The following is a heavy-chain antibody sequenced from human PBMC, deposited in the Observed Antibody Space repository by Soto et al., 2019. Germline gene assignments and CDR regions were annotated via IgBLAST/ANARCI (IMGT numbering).Heavy chain of an antibody. CDR3: AASIFYYGMDV. V-gene: IGHV5-51*01. CDR1: GYTFTNYW. Sequence: PGESLNISCKGSGYTFTNYWIGCVRQMPGKGLEWMGIIYPRDSDTKYNPSFQGKVTISADKSITTTYLQWSSLKASDIAIYYCAASIFYYGMDVWGQGTTVTVSS. CDR2: IYPRDSDT. J-gene: IGHJ6*02.